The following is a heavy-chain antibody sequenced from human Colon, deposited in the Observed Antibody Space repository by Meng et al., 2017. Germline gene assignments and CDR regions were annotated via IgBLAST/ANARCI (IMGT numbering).Heavy chain of an antibody. CDR3: ARVPTTVDPFES. V-gene: IGHV4-4*02. Sequence: QGLLQEAGPGRVKPSGTLSLTCTVSGGSISSNNWWSWVRQSPGRGLEWIGEIYQSGSTNYSPSLKSRVTISLDKSKNQFSLKVSYITAADTAVYFCARVPTTVDPFESWGQGTLVTVSS. D-gene: IGHD4-23*01. CDR2: IYQSGST. CDR1: GGSISSNNW. J-gene: IGHJ4*02.